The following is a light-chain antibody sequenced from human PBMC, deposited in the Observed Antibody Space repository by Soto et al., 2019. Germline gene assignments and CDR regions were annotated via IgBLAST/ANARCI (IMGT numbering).Light chain of an antibody. V-gene: IGKV3-11*01. CDR1: QSVSSY. J-gene: IGKJ1*01. CDR3: QQRSNWPPWT. Sequence: EIVLTQSPATLSLSPGERATLSCRASQSVSSYLAWYQQKPGQAPRLLIYDASNRATGIPARFSGRGSETDNTLTISSLEPEDFAVYYCQQRSNWPPWTFGQGTKVEIK. CDR2: DAS.